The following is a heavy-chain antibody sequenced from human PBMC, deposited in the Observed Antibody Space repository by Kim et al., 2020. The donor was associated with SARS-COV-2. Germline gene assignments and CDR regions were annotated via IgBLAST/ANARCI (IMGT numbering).Heavy chain of an antibody. CDR2: IYYSGST. CDR3: AGHVVIASYAFDI. Sequence: SETLSLTCTVSGGSISSSSYYWGWIRQPPGKGLEWIGSIYYSGSTYYNPSLKSRVTISVDTSKNQFSLKLSSVTAAVTAVYYCAGHVVIASYAFDIWGQGTRVTVSS. J-gene: IGHJ3*02. CDR1: GGSISSSSYY. V-gene: IGHV4-39*01. D-gene: IGHD2-2*01.